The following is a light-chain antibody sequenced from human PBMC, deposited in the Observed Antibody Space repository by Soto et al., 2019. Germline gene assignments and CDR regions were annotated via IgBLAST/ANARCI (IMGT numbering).Light chain of an antibody. J-gene: IGLJ2*01. V-gene: IGLV4-69*01. CDR1: SGHSSYA. Sequence: QLVLTQSPSASASLGASVKLTCTLSSGHSSYAIAWRQQRPEKGPRYLMKLNSDGSHSKGDGIPDRFSGSSSGAERYLTISSLQSEDEADYYCQTWVTGIQVXGGGTKLTVL. CDR2: LNSDGSH. CDR3: QTWVTGIQV.